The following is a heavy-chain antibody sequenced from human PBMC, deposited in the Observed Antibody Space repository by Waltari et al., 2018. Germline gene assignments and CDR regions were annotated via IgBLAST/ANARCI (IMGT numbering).Heavy chain of an antibody. J-gene: IGHJ4*02. CDR1: GDSVSDYF. CDR2: MYSSGTP. CDR3: ARLDLVGSRYYFDY. D-gene: IGHD1-26*01. V-gene: IGHV4-59*08. Sequence: QVQLQESGPGLVKPSETLSLTCTVSGDSVSDYFWSWIRHSPGKGLEWIAYMYSSGTPTANPSLRSRVTISLDTSKNQVSLKLSSMTAADTAVYYCARLDLVGSRYYFDYWSQGTLVTVSS.